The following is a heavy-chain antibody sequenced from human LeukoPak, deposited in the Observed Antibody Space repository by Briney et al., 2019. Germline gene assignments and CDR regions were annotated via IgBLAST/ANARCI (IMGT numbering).Heavy chain of an antibody. D-gene: IGHD3-22*01. CDR1: GFTFSSYA. Sequence: GRSLRLSCAASGFTFSSYAMSWVRQAPGKGLEWVSAISGSGGSTYYADSVKGRFTISRDNSKNTLYLQMNSLRAEDTAVYYCAKVLRGYYYDSSGYNVGPPELYYFDYWGQGTLVTVSS. V-gene: IGHV3-23*01. CDR3: AKVLRGYYYDSSGYNVGPPELYYFDY. J-gene: IGHJ4*02. CDR2: ISGSGGST.